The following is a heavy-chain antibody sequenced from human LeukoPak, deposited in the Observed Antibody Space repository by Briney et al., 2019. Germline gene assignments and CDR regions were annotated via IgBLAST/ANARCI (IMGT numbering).Heavy chain of an antibody. J-gene: IGHJ6*03. CDR2: IIPIFGTA. V-gene: IGHV1-69*05. Sequence: GASVKLSCKASGGTFSSYAISWVRQAPGQGLEWMGGIIPIFGTANYAQKFQGRVTITTDESTSTAYMELSSLRSEDTAVYYCARAYCSSTSCHHHYYYMDVWGKGTTVTVSS. D-gene: IGHD2-2*01. CDR3: ARAYCSSTSCHHHYYYMDV. CDR1: GGTFSSYA.